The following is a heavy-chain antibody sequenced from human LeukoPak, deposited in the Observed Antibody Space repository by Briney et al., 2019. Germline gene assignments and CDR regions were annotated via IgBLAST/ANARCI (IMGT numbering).Heavy chain of an antibody. J-gene: IGHJ4*02. CDR1: GFSLSTTGVG. CDR2: VYWDDNK. V-gene: IGHV2-5*02. D-gene: IGHD3-10*01. CDR3: IHDGPMLRGFDY. Sequence: ESGPTLVKPTQTLTLTCTFSGFSLSTTGVGVGWIRQPPGKALEWLALVYWDDNKRYSPSLKTRLTITKDTSKNQVVLTMTNMDPVDTATYYCIHDGPMLRGFDYWGQGTLVTVSS.